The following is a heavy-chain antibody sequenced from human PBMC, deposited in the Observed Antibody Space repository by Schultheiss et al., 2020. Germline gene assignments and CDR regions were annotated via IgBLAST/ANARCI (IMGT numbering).Heavy chain of an antibody. CDR1: GGSISSNNW. CDR3: ARSRNYRLDS. Sequence: ETLSLTCAVSGGSISSNNWWSWVRQPPGKGLEWVANIKQDGSEKYYVDSVKGRFTISRDNAKNSLYLQMNSLRAEDTAVYYCARSRNYRLDSWGLGTLVTVSS. J-gene: IGHJ4*02. V-gene: IGHV3-7*03. CDR2: IKQDGSEK. D-gene: IGHD3-16*02.